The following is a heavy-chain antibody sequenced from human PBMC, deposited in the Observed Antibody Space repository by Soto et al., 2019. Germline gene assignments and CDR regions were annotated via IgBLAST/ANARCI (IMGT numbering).Heavy chain of an antibody. Sequence: QVTLKAAGPVLVKPTETLTLTCTVSGFSLSNVRMGVSWIRPPPGKALEWLAHIFSADDKSYNTSLKSRLTSSKDTSRSQVVLSMNNMDPGATATYCCARVKVMRIENYFYAGDVGGQGTTVTVSS. J-gene: IGHJ6*02. D-gene: IGHD3-22*01. V-gene: IGHV2-26*01. CDR3: ARVKVMRIENYFYAGDV. CDR1: GFSLSNVRMG. CDR2: IFSADDK.